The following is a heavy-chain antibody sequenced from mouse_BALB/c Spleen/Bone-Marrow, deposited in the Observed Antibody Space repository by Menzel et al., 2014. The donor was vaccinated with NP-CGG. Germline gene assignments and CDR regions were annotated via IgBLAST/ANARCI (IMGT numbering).Heavy chain of an antibody. CDR2: IDPANGNT. Sequence: EVQLVESGAEFVKPGASVKLSCTASGFNIKDTYMHWVKQRPEQGLEWIGRIDPANGNTKYDPKFQGKATITADTSSNTAYLQLSSHTPEATDVYYYDRALQQDYYAMDYWGQGTSVTVSS. CDR3: DRALQQDYYAMDY. CDR1: GFNIKDTY. V-gene: IGHV14-3*02. J-gene: IGHJ4*01. D-gene: IGHD2-12*01.